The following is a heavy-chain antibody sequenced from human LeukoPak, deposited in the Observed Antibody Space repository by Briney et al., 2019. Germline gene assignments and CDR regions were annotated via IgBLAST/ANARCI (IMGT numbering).Heavy chain of an antibody. CDR2: INGDGSTT. V-gene: IGHV3-74*01. CDR1: GGSISSYYW. D-gene: IGHD4-17*01. CDR3: ARGDYGDYLASGLFDP. J-gene: IGHJ5*02. Sequence: QPSETLSLTCTVSGGSISSYYWMHWVRQAPGKGLVWVSRINGDGSTTRYADSVKGRFTISTDNAKNTLYLQMSSLRAEDTAVYYCARGDYGDYLASGLFDPWGQGVLVTVSS.